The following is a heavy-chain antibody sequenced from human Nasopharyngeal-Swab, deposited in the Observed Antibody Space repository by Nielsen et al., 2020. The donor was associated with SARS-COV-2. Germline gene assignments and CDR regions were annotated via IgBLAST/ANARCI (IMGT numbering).Heavy chain of an antibody. J-gene: IGHJ4*02. Sequence: GESLKISCKGSGYRFPTYCIAWVRQMPGKGLEWMGIIYPGDSDTRYSPSFQGQVTISADKSISTAYLQWSSLKASDTAMYYCASGPLAYERHWGQGTLVTVSS. CDR2: IYPGDSDT. V-gene: IGHV5-51*01. D-gene: IGHD2-21*01. CDR1: GYRFPTYC. CDR3: ASGPLAYERH.